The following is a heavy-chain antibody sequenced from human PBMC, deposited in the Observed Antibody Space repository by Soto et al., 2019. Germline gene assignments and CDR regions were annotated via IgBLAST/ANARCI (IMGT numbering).Heavy chain of an antibody. CDR3: AKALYGDYVGSYYCMDV. D-gene: IGHD4-17*01. Sequence: EVQLLESGGGLVQPGGSLRLSCAASGFTFSSYAMSWVRQAPGKGLEWVSAISGSGGSTYYADSVKGRFTISRDNSKNTLYLQMNRLRAEDTAVYYCAKALYGDYVGSYYCMDVWCRGTTVTVSS. V-gene: IGHV3-23*01. CDR1: GFTFSSYA. CDR2: ISGSGGST. J-gene: IGHJ6*02.